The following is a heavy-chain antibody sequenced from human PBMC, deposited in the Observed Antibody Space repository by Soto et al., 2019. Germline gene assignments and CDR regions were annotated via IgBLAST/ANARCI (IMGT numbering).Heavy chain of an antibody. J-gene: IGHJ5*02. CDR2: INQDGSDQ. CDR1: GFTFSSHW. D-gene: IGHD2-8*01. V-gene: IGHV3-7*01. Sequence: EVQVVESGGGLVQPGGSLRLSCAASGFTFSSHWMTWVRQVPGKGLEWVANINQDGSDQYYVDSVKGRFTISRDNAKSSLCLHMNSLRVEDTAVYYCATSMRHTLNPWGQGTLVTVSS. CDR3: ATSMRHTLNP.